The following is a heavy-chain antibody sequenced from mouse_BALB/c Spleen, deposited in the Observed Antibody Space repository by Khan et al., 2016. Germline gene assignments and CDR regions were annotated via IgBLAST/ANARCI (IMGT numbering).Heavy chain of an antibody. D-gene: IGHD2-1*01. J-gene: IGHJ3*01. Sequence: QVQLQQSGPSLVQPSQSLSITCTVSGFSLTTYVVHWVHQSPGKGLEWLGVIWRGGNTDYNAAFMSRLRITKDNSKSQVFFKMNSLQADDTAIYYFAIVNYYASDGAGFDYWGQGSLVTVSA. CDR2: IWRGGNT. CDR3: AIVNYYASDGAGFDY. V-gene: IGHV2-5-1*01. CDR1: GFSLTTYV.